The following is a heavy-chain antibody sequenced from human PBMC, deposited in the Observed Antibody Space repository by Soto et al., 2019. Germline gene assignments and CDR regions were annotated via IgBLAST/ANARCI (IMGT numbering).Heavy chain of an antibody. CDR2: ITSSGSTT. J-gene: IGHJ3*02. V-gene: IGHV3-48*01. Sequence: GGSLRLSCAASGFTFSTYSMNWVRQPPGRGLEWVSYITSSGSTTYYADSVKGRFTISRDNAKNSLYLQMNSLRAEDTAVYYCARGFPLRGFDAFDIWGQGTMVTVSS. CDR1: GFTFSTYS. CDR3: ARGFPLRGFDAFDI. D-gene: IGHD3-10*01.